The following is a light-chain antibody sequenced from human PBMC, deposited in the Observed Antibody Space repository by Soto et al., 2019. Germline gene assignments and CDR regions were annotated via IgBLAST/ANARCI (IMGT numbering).Light chain of an antibody. J-gene: IGKJ5*01. CDR2: DAS. CDR3: QQRSDWIT. Sequence: EIVLTQSPGTLSLSPGERATLSCRASQTITSNNLAWFQQKPGQAPRLLIYDASNRATGIPARFSGSGSGTDFTLTISSLEPEDFAVYYCQQRSDWITFGQGTRLEN. CDR1: QTITSNN. V-gene: IGKV3-11*01.